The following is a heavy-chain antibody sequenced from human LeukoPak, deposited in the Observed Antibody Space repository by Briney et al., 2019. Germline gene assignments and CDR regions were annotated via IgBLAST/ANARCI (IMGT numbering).Heavy chain of an antibody. CDR2: ISWGGGST. Sequence: GGSLRLSCAASGFTFDDYAMHWVRQAPGKGLEWVSLISWGGGSTYYADSVRGRFTISRDNSKNSLYLEMNSLRVEDTALYYCAKDIAIRTTVTTGFDYWGQGTLVTVSS. V-gene: IGHV3-43D*03. CDR1: GFTFDDYA. J-gene: IGHJ4*02. D-gene: IGHD4-17*01. CDR3: AKDIAIRTTVTTGFDY.